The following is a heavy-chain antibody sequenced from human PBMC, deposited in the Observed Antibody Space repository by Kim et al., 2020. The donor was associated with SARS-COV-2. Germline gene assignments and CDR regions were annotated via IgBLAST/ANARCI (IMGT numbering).Heavy chain of an antibody. V-gene: IGHV3-30*04. J-gene: IGHJ4*01. Sequence: GGSLRLSCAASGFTFSSYAMHWVRQAPGKGLEWVAVISYDGSNKYYADSVKGRFTISRDNSKNTLYLQMNSLRAEDTAVYYCARDLWVYSSSWYPDYWG. CDR2: ISYDGSNK. CDR3: ARDLWVYSSSWYPDY. CDR1: GFTFSSYA. D-gene: IGHD6-13*01.